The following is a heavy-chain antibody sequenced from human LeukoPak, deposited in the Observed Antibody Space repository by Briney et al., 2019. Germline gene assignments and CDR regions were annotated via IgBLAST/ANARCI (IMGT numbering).Heavy chain of an antibody. Sequence: PSETLSLTCTVSGGSISDYYWNWIRQPPGKGLEWIGYIYYSGSTTYNPSLKSRVTMSVDTAKNQFSLKLRSVTAADTALYFCARGDFCSKSNCYLRPMDVWGKGTTVTVSS. CDR1: GGSISDYY. V-gene: IGHV4-59*01. J-gene: IGHJ6*03. D-gene: IGHD3-3*01. CDR3: ARGDFCSKSNCYLRPMDV. CDR2: IYYSGST.